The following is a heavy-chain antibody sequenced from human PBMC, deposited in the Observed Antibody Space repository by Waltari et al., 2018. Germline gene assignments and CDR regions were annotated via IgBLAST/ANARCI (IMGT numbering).Heavy chain of an antibody. CDR3: ATSMAVAGKGRGWFDS. CDR1: GFTFRNY. V-gene: IGHV3-53*01. D-gene: IGHD6-19*01. CDR2: IYTGGST. J-gene: IGHJ5*01. Sequence: EVQLVESGGGLIQPGGSLRLSCASSGFTFRNYMRWVRQAPGKGLEWVSVIYTGGSTDYAVSVKGRFTISRDNSKNTLYLQMNSLRAEDTAGYYCATSMAVAGKGRGWFDSWVQGTLVTVSS.